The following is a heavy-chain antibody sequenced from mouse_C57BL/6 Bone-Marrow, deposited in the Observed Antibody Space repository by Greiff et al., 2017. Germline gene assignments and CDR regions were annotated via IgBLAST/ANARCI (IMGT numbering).Heavy chain of an antibody. J-gene: IGHJ4*01. V-gene: IGHV1-81*01. Sequence: QVQLQQSGAELARPGASVKLSCKASGYTFTSYGISWVKQRTGQGLEWIGEIYPRSGNTYYNEKFKGKATLTADKSSSTAYMELRSLTSEDSAVECRASIITTVVPVFMGYWHQGTSVTVSS. D-gene: IGHD1-1*01. CDR2: IYPRSGNT. CDR1: GYTFTSYG. CDR3: ASIITTVVPVFMGY.